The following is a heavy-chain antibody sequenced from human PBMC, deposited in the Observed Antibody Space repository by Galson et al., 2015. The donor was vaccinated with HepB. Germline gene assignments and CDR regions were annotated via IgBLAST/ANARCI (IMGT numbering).Heavy chain of an antibody. V-gene: IGHV6-1*01. CDR2: TYYRSKWYN. Sequence: CAISGDSVSSNSAAWSWIRQSPSRGLEWLGWTYYRSKWYNEYAVSVKSRITVNPDTSRNQFSLKLSSVTAADTAVYYCAGRWGVYSSSWPTQIYWYFDLWGRGTLVTVSS. D-gene: IGHD6-13*01. CDR1: GDSVSSNSAA. CDR3: AGRWGVYSSSWPTQIYWYFDL. J-gene: IGHJ2*01.